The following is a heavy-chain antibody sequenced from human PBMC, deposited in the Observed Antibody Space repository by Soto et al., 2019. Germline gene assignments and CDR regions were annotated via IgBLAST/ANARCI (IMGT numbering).Heavy chain of an antibody. CDR1: GYRFSSYW. V-gene: IGHV5-51*01. CDR3: ARQGSNGAYYYYGMDV. D-gene: IGHD3-16*01. J-gene: IGHJ6*02. CDR2: IYPGDSDT. Sequence: PGESLKISCKGSGYRFSSYWIAWVRQMPGKGLEWMGIIYPGDSDTRYSPSFEGQVTISADKSNSTAYLQWSSLKASDTAMYYCARQGSNGAYYYYGMDVWGRGTTVTVSS.